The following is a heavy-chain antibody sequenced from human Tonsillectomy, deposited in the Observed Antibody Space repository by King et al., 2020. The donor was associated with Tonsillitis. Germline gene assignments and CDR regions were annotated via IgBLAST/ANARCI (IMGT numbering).Heavy chain of an antibody. CDR1: GFTFSSYA. V-gene: IGHV3-23*04. CDR3: AKEPYDTSGYYSDY. CDR2: ISYSGGIT. D-gene: IGHD3-22*01. J-gene: IGHJ4*02. Sequence: VQLVESGGGLVQPGGSLRLSCAASGFTFSSYAMSWVRQAPGKGLEWVSVISYSGGITYCADSVKGRFTISRDNSKNTLYLQMNSLRAEDTAVYYCAKEPYDTSGYYSDYWGQGTLVTVSS.